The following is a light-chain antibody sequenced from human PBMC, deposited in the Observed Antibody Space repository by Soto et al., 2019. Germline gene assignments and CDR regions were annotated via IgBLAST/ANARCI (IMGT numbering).Light chain of an antibody. V-gene: IGKV1-39*01. J-gene: IGKJ5*01. Sequence: DIQMTQSPSSLSASVGDRVTITCRASQSISSYLNWYQQKPGKAPKLLIYAASSLQSGVPSRFRGGGSGTDFTLTISSLQPEDFATYYCQQSYSTPITFGQGTRLELK. CDR3: QQSYSTPIT. CDR1: QSISSY. CDR2: AAS.